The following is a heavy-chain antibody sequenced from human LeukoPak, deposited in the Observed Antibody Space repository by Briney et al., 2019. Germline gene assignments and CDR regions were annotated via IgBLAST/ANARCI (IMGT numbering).Heavy chain of an antibody. CDR2: IYHSGST. CDR3: AREVGATTGDY. V-gene: IGHV4-38-2*02. CDR1: GYSISSGYY. D-gene: IGHD1-26*01. Sequence: SETLSLTCTVSGYSISSGYYWGWIRQPPGKGLEWIGSIYHSGSTYYNPSLKSRVTISVDTSKNHFSLKLSSVTAADTAVYYCAREVGATTGDYWGQGTLVTVSS. J-gene: IGHJ4*02.